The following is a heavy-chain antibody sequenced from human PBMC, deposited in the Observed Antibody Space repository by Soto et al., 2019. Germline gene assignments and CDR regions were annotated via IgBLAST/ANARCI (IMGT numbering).Heavy chain of an antibody. CDR2: IIPIFGTA. Sequence: ASVKVSCKASGGTFSSYAISWVRQAPGQGLEWMGGIIPIFGTANYAQKFQGRVTITADESTSTAYMELSSLRSEDTAVYYCARENIYRATTPMYYFDYWGQGTLVTVSS. CDR1: GGTFSSYA. CDR3: ARENIYRATTPMYYFDY. V-gene: IGHV1-69*13. J-gene: IGHJ4*02. D-gene: IGHD4-4*01.